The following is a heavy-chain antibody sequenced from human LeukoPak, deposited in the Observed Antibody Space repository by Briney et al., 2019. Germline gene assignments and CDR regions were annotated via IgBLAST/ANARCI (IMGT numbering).Heavy chain of an antibody. Sequence: PSQTLSLTCTVSGGSISSGSYYWSWIRQPAGKGLEWIGRIYTSGSTNYNPSLKSRVTISTDTSKNQFSLRLTSVTAADTAVYYCARAEKAVTGTLDSWGRGTLITVSS. CDR2: IYTSGST. J-gene: IGHJ4*02. V-gene: IGHV4-61*02. CDR1: GGSISSGSYY. CDR3: ARAEKAVTGTLDS. D-gene: IGHD6-19*01.